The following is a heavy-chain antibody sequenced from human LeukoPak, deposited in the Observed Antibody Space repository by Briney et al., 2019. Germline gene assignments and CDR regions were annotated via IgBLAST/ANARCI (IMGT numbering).Heavy chain of an antibody. CDR3: ARDLYASGSASFDY. Sequence: GGSLRLSCAASGFTFSSYAMHWVRQAPGKGLEWVAVVSYDGSSKYYADSVKGRFTISRDNSKNTLYLQMNSLRAEDTAVYFCARDLYASGSASFDYRGQGTLVTVSS. CDR2: VSYDGSSK. D-gene: IGHD3-10*01. J-gene: IGHJ4*02. CDR1: GFTFSSYA. V-gene: IGHV3-30-3*01.